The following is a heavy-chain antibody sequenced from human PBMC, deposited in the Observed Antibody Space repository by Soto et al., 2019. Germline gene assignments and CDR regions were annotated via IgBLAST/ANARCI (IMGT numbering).Heavy chain of an antibody. CDR2: IKSKTDGGTT. J-gene: IGHJ6*02. V-gene: IGHV3-15*07. CDR1: GVTFSNAW. D-gene: IGHD2-15*01. Sequence: PGGSLRLSCAASGVTFSNAWMNWVRQAPGKGLEWVGRIKSKTDGGTTDYAAPVKGRFTISRDDSKNTLYLQMNSLKTEDTAVYYCTTGYCSGGSCPTEYYYYYYGMDVWGQGTTVTVSS. CDR3: TTGYCSGGSCPTEYYYYYYGMDV.